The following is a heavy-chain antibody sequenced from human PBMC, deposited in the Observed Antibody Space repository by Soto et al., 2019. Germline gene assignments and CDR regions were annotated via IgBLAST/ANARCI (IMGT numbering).Heavy chain of an antibody. D-gene: IGHD3-10*01. CDR1: GITFSTYT. CDR3: ARDILSGGAYPDS. Sequence: PGGSLRPSCGASGITFSTYTMNWVRQAPGKGLEWISSISSGSSYIYYAGSVKGRFTISRDNAKNSLFLQMNSLRADDTAVYYCARDILSGGAYPDSWGQGTKVTVSS. J-gene: IGHJ5*01. CDR2: ISSGSSYI. V-gene: IGHV3-21*01.